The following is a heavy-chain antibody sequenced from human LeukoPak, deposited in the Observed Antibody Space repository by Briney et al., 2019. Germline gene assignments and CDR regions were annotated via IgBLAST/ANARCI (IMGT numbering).Heavy chain of an antibody. V-gene: IGHV4-34*01. Sequence: SETLSLTCAVYGGSFSGCYWSWIRQPPGKGLEWIGEINHSGSTNYNPSLKSRVTISVDTSKNQFSLKLSSVTAADTAVYYCARRVAGRYCSGGSCYSIGISNWFDPWGQGTLVTVSS. J-gene: IGHJ5*02. CDR3: ARRVAGRYCSGGSCYSIGISNWFDP. CDR2: INHSGST. D-gene: IGHD2-15*01. CDR1: GGSFSGCY.